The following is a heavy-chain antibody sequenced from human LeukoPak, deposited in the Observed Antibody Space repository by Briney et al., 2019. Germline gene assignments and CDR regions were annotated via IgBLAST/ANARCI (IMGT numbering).Heavy chain of an antibody. V-gene: IGHV3-7*05. CDR1: GFTFTKYW. Sequence: AGGSLRLSCAASGFTFTKYWMAWVRQAPAKGLEWVASIHQDGSETHSIDSGRFTISRDNAKNSLYLQMNSLRDEDTAVYYCANIVGHYSHNWGQGTLVTVSS. CDR2: IHQDGSET. CDR3: ANIVGHYSHN. J-gene: IGHJ4*02. D-gene: IGHD3-22*01.